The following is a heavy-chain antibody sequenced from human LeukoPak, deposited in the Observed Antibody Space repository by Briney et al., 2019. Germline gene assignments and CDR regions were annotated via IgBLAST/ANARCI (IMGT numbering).Heavy chain of an antibody. D-gene: IGHD3-22*01. CDR2: INPNSGDT. J-gene: IGHJ3*02. CDR1: GYTFTGYH. V-gene: IGHV1-2*06. CDR3: ASFYDSSGYYYGHDAFDI. Sequence: ASVKVSCKASGYTFTGYHMHWVRQAPGQGLEWMGRINPNSGDTNYAQKFQGRVTMTRDTSISTAYMELSRLRSDDTAVYYCASFYDSSGYYYGHDAFDIWGQGTMVTVSS.